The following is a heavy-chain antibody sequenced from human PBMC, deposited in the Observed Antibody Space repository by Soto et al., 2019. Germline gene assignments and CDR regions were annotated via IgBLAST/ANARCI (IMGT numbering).Heavy chain of an antibody. D-gene: IGHD4-4*01. Sequence: LALTCAVSGGSISSGGYSWSWIRQPPGKGLEWIGYIYQSGSTYYNPSLKSRVTISVDRSRNQFSLKLSSVTAADTAVYFCATQSYSNSGAYYYYAMDVWGQGTTVTVSS. CDR3: ATQSYSNSGAYYYYAMDV. V-gene: IGHV4-30-2*01. CDR1: GGSISSGGYS. CDR2: IYQSGST. J-gene: IGHJ6*02.